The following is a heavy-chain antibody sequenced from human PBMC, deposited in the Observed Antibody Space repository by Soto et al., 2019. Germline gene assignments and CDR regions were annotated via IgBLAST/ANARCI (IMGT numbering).Heavy chain of an antibody. CDR2: INHSGST. V-gene: IGHV4-34*01. Sequence: SETLSLTCAVYGGSFSGYYWSWIRQPPGKGLEWIGEINHSGSTNYNPSLKSRVTISVDTSKNQFSLKLSSVTAADTAVYYCASWYYYYGMDVWGQGTTVTVSS. J-gene: IGHJ6*02. CDR3: ASWYYYYGMDV. CDR1: GGSFSGYY.